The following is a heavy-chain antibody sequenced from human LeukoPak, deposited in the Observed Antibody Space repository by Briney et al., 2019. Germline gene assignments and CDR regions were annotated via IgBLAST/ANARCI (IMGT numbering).Heavy chain of an antibody. D-gene: IGHD3-22*01. V-gene: IGHV3-53*05. CDR3: AKDKAYDSSGPIDY. CDR1: GFTVSSNY. Sequence: GGSLRLSCAASGFTVSSNYMSWVRQAPGKGLEWVSFIYSGGSTHYADSVKGRFTISRDNSKNTLYLQMNSLRAEDTALYYCAKDKAYDSSGPIDYWGQGTLVTVSS. CDR2: IYSGGST. J-gene: IGHJ4*02.